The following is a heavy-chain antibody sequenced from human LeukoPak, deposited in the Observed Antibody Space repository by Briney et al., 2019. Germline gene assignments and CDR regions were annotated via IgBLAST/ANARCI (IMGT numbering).Heavy chain of an antibody. V-gene: IGHV3-30*03. CDR1: GFTFSSYG. D-gene: IGHD5-24*01. CDR3: ARTRDGYHNAPYCFDY. J-gene: IGHJ4*02. Sequence: GGSLRLSCAASGFTFSSYGMHWVRQAPGKGLEWVAVISYDGSNKYYADSVKGRFTISRDNSKNTLYLQMNSLRAEDTAVYYCARTRDGYHNAPYCFDYWGQGTLVTVSS. CDR2: ISYDGSNK.